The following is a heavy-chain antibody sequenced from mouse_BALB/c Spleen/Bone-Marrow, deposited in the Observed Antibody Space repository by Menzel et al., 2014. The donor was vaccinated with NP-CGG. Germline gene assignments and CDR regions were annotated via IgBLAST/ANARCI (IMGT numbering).Heavy chain of an antibody. V-gene: IGHV1-39*01. J-gene: IGHJ2*01. CDR3: ARSWVNYFDY. CDR2: IDPYSGGT. Sequence: EVQLQESGPELEKPGASVKISCKASGYSFTGYNMNWVKQSNGKSLEWIGNIDPYSGGTSYNQKFKGKATLTVDKPSSTAYMQLKSLTSEDSAVYYCARSWVNYFDYWGQGTTLTVSS. CDR1: GYSFTGYN. D-gene: IGHD2-1*01.